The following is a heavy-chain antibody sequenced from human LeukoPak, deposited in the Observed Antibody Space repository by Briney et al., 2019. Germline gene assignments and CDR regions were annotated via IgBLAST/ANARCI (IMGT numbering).Heavy chain of an antibody. V-gene: IGHV3-30*18. CDR2: ISYDGSNK. CDR3: AKEVGATEGAFDY. J-gene: IGHJ4*02. CDR1: GFTFSSYW. D-gene: IGHD1-26*01. Sequence: GGSLRLSCAASGFTFSSYWMSWVRQAPGKGLEWVAVISYDGSNKYYADSVKGRFTISRDNSKNTLYLQMNSLRAEDTAVYYCAKEVGATEGAFDYWGQGTLVTVSS.